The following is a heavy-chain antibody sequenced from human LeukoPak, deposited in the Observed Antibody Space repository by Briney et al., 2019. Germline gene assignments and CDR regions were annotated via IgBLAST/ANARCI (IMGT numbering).Heavy chain of an antibody. CDR1: GGSISSYY. CDR2: IYYSGST. J-gene: IGHJ4*02. Sequence: SETLSLTCTVSGGSISSYYWSWIRQPPGKGLEWIGYIYYSGSTNYNPSLKSRVTISVDTSKNQFSLKLSSVTAADTAVYYCARGTADFWSGYSYYFDYWGQGTLVTVSP. V-gene: IGHV4-59*01. D-gene: IGHD3-3*01. CDR3: ARGTADFWSGYSYYFDY.